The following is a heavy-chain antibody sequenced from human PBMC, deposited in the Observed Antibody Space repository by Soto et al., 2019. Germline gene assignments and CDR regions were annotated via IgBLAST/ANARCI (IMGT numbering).Heavy chain of an antibody. Sequence: AASVKVSCKVSGYTLTELSMHWVRQAPGKGLEWMGGFDPEDGETIYARKFQGRVTMTEDTSTDTAYMELSSLRSEDTAVYYCAKVPERYTARGAFDIWGQGTMVTVS. J-gene: IGHJ3*02. CDR1: GYTLTELS. CDR2: FDPEDGET. D-gene: IGHD5-18*01. CDR3: AKVPERYTARGAFDI. V-gene: IGHV1-24*01.